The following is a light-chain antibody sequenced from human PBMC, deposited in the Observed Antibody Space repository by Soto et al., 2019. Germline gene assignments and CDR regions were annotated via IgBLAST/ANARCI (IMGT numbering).Light chain of an antibody. CDR3: QQLNSYPLT. CDR1: QGISSH. CDR2: AAS. Sequence: DIQLTQSPSFLSASVGDRVTITCRASQGISSHLVWYQQKPGKAPNLLIYAASTLQSGVPSRFSGSGSGTEFTLTISSLQPEDFATYYCQQLNSYPLTFGGGTKVDIK. J-gene: IGKJ4*01. V-gene: IGKV1-9*01.